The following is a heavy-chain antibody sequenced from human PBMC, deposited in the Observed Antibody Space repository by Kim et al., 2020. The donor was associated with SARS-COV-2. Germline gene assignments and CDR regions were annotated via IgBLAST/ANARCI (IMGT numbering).Heavy chain of an antibody. CDR1: GFTFDDYA. J-gene: IGHJ4*02. CDR2: ISWNSGSI. Sequence: GGSLRLSCAASGFTFDDYAMHWVRQAPGKGLEWVSGISWNSGSIGYADSVKGRFTISRDNAKNSLYLQMNSLRAEDTALYYCAKEIQDTAMDLYYFDYWGQGTLVTVSS. CDR3: AKEIQDTAMDLYYFDY. D-gene: IGHD5-18*01. V-gene: IGHV3-9*01.